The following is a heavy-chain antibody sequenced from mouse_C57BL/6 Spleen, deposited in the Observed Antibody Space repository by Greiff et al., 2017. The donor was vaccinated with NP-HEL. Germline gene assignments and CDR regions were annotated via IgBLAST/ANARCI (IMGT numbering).Heavy chain of an antibody. CDR1: GFSLTSYG. CDR2: IWGVGST. V-gene: IGHV2-6*01. CDR3: ARDSSGYGFAY. Sequence: VQGVESGPGLVAPSQSLSITCTVSGFSLTSYGVDWVRQSPGKGLEWLGVIWGVGSTNYNSALKSRLSISKDNSKSQVFLKMNSLQTDDTAMYYCARDSSGYGFAYWGQGTLVTVSA. D-gene: IGHD3-2*02. J-gene: IGHJ3*01.